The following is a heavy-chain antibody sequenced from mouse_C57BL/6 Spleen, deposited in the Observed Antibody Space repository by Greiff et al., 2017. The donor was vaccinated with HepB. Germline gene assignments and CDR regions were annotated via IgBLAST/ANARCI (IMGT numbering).Heavy chain of an antibody. V-gene: IGHV1-54*01. CDR3: ARWASYGSSSWFAY. Sequence: QVQLKESGAELVRPGTSVKVSCKASGYAFTNYLIEWVKQRPGQGLEWIGVINPGSGGTNYNEKFKGKATLTADKSSSTAYMQLSSLTSEDSAVYFCARWASYGSSSWFAYWGQGTLVTVSA. CDR2: INPGSGGT. CDR1: GYAFTNYL. D-gene: IGHD1-1*01. J-gene: IGHJ3*01.